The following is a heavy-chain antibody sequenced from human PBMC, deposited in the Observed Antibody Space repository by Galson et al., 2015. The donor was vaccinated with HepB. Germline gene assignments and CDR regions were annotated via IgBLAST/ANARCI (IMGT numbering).Heavy chain of an antibody. D-gene: IGHD3-10*01. Sequence: SLRLSCAASGFTFNSYAMHWVRQAPGKGLEWVPVISYDGRVTYYTDSVKGRFTISRDDSKNTLYLQMKSLRGEDTAVYYCARDLVRGEPDYFDYWGQGTLVSVSS. J-gene: IGHJ4*02. CDR3: ARDLVRGEPDYFDY. CDR2: ISYDGRVT. V-gene: IGHV3-30*04. CDR1: GFTFNSYA.